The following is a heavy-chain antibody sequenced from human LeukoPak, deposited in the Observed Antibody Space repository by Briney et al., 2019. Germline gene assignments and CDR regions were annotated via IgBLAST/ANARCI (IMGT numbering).Heavy chain of an antibody. J-gene: IGHJ5*02. Sequence: GGSLRLSCAAPGFTFSSYAMSWVRQAPGKGLEWVSAISGSGGSTYYADSVKGRFTISRDNSKNTLYLQMNSLRAEDTAVYYCAKDSTYYGLGSDNWFDPWGQGTLVTVSS. CDR2: ISGSGGST. CDR1: GFTFSSYA. V-gene: IGHV3-23*01. CDR3: AKDSTYYGLGSDNWFDP. D-gene: IGHD3-10*01.